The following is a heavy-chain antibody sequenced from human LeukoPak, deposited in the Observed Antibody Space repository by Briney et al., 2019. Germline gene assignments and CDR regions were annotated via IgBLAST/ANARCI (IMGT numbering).Heavy chain of an antibody. V-gene: IGHV3-11*01. CDR3: ARGIGPGRPVY. CDR2: ISSDGSII. CDR1: GFTFSDYF. D-gene: IGHD3-10*01. J-gene: IGHJ4*02. Sequence: PGGSLRLSCPASGFTFSDYFMSWIRQAPGKGLRWVSYISSDGSIIKYADSVKGRLTISRDNAKNSLYLQMKSLRAEDTAVYYCARGIGPGRPVYWGQGTLVTVSS.